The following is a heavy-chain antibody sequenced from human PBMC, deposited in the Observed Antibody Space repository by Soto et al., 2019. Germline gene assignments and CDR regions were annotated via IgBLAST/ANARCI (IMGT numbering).Heavy chain of an antibody. D-gene: IGHD2-15*01. CDR3: AREGAHYTPLDH. Sequence: ASVKVSCKASGYTFTDYAIHWVRQAPGQGLEWTGWINVGNGNTGYSRKFQGRVTNARDMSASTAYIEVTSLTSEDTAIYYCAREGAHYTPLDHWGQGTLVTVSS. CDR2: INVGNGNT. CDR1: GYTFTDYA. V-gene: IGHV1-3*01. J-gene: IGHJ4*02.